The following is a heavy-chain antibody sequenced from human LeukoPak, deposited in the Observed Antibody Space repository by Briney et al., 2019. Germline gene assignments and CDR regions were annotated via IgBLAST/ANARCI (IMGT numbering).Heavy chain of an antibody. CDR2: INHSGNT. J-gene: IGHJ4*02. Sequence: SETLSLTCAVYGGSFSGYYWSWIRQPPGKGLEWIGEINHSGNTKYNPSLKSRVTIPVDTSKNQFSLRLNSVTAADTAVYHCARGTRNGYPLGGLDYWGQGTLVTVSS. CDR1: GGSFSGYY. D-gene: IGHD5-24*01. CDR3: ARGTRNGYPLGGLDY. V-gene: IGHV4-34*01.